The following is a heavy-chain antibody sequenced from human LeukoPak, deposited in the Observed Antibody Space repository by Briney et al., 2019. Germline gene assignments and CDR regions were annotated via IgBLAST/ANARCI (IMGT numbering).Heavy chain of an antibody. CDR1: GGSISSGSYY. D-gene: IGHD2-21*01. Sequence: SETLSLTCSVSGGSISSGSYYWSWIRQPAGKGLEWIGRFYTSESTNYNPSLKSRVTISVDTSKNQFSLKLSSVTAADTAVYYCASYSYYMDVWGKGTTVTVSS. CDR2: FYTSEST. CDR3: ASYSYYMDV. V-gene: IGHV4-61*02. J-gene: IGHJ6*03.